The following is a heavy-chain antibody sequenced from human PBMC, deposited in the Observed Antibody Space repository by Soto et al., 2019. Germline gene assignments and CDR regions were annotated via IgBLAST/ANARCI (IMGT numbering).Heavy chain of an antibody. CDR3: ARTVRGYNPLVSFFDY. D-gene: IGHD5-12*01. CDR1: GYTFTSYA. J-gene: IGHJ4*02. Sequence: GASVKVSCKASGYTFTSYAMHWVRQAPGQRLEWMGWINAGNGNTKYSQKFQGRVTITRDTSASTAYMELSSLRSEDTAVYYCARTVRGYNPLVSFFDYWGQGTLVTVSS. CDR2: INAGNGNT. V-gene: IGHV1-3*01.